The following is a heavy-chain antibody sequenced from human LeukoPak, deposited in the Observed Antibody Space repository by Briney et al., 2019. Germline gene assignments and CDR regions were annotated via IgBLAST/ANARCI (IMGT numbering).Heavy chain of an antibody. D-gene: IGHD6-13*01. V-gene: IGHV3-7*01. CDR1: GFTFSGYW. J-gene: IGHJ4*02. CDR3: VREYRQQLALDY. Sequence: GGSLRLSCAASGFTFSGYWMSWARQAPGKGLEWVANIKQDGSEKNYMDSVKGRFTISRDNAKNSLYLRMDSLRVEDTAVYYCVREYRQQLALDYWGQGTLVTVSS. CDR2: IKQDGSEK.